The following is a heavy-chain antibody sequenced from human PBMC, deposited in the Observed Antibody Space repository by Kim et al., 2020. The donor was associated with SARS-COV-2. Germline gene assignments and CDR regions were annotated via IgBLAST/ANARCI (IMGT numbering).Heavy chain of an antibody. Sequence: GGSLRLSCAASGFTFSSYWMHWVRQAPGKGLVWVSRIDNEGSTINYADSVKGRFTVSRDDARNTLYLQMNSLRAEDTAVHYCVRGTSDWPGVDYWGQGTLVTVSS. D-gene: IGHD2-21*02. CDR3: VRGTSDWPGVDY. CDR2: IDNEGSTI. V-gene: IGHV3-74*01. J-gene: IGHJ4*02. CDR1: GFTFSSYW.